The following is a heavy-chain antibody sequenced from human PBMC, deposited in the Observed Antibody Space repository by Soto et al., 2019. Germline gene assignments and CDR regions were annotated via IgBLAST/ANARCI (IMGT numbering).Heavy chain of an antibody. D-gene: IGHD3-16*01. CDR3: ARHAAYDSVWGKSDGSDY. J-gene: IGHJ4*02. V-gene: IGHV4-34*01. Sequence: PSETLSLTCAVDGWSFKGYYWSWIRQPPGKGLEWIGEINHSGATYHNPSLQSRVTISVDTSKNQFSLHLSSVTAADTAVYYCARHAAYDSVWGKSDGSDYWGQGTLVTVSA. CDR1: GWSFKGYY. CDR2: INHSGAT.